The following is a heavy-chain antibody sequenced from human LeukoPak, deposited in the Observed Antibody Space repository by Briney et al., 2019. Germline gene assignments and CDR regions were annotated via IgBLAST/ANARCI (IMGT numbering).Heavy chain of an antibody. D-gene: IGHD3-10*01. V-gene: IGHV4-34*01. J-gene: IGHJ4*02. CDR1: GGSFSGYY. CDR2: INHSGST. CDR3: ARVAGVSDY. Sequence: SETLSLTCAVYGGSFSGYYWSWIRQPPEKGLEWIGEINHSGSTNYNPSLKSRVTISVDTSKNQFSLKLSSVTAADTAVYYCARVAGVSDYWGRGTLVTVSS.